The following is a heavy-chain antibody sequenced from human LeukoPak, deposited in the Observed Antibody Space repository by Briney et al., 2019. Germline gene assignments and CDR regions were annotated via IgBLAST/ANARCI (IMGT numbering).Heavy chain of an antibody. J-gene: IGHJ4*02. V-gene: IGHV3-9*01. D-gene: IGHD1-26*01. CDR1: GFTFDDYA. CDR3: ATVGGSYSPADY. Sequence: QAGGSLRLSCAASGFTFDDYAMHWVRQAPGKGLEWVSGISWNSGSVGDVDSVKGRFTISRDNAKNSLYLQMNSLRAEDTAVYYCATVGGSYSPADYWGQGTLVTVSS. CDR2: ISWNSGSV.